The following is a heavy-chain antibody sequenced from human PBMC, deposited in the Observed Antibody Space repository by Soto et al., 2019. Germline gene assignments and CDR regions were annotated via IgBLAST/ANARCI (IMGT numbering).Heavy chain of an antibody. CDR1: GGSMTSSNW. J-gene: IGHJ3*02. Sequence: SETLSLTCTVSGGSMTSSNWWNWVRQSPGKGLEWIGEAHHSGRTNYNPSLKSRVTISVDKSKNHFSLKLSSVTAADTAVYYCARDPLNGGYDSRGEKAFDIWGQGAMVTVSS. CDR2: AHHSGRT. V-gene: IGHV4-4*02. CDR3: ARDPLNGGYDSRGEKAFDI. D-gene: IGHD3-22*01.